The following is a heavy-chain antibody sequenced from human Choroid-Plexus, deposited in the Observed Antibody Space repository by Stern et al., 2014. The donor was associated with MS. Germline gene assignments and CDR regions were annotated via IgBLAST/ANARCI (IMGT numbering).Heavy chain of an antibody. CDR2: VSYDGSNK. D-gene: IGHD2/OR15-2a*01. V-gene: IGHV3-30*18. J-gene: IGHJ5*02. Sequence: VQLVESGGGVVQPGRPLRLSCVGSGFTFGSCAMHWVRQAPGKGLEWVAGVSYDGSNKYYADSVKGRFTISRDNSQNTLYMQMSRLRPEDTAVYYCAKDRQYLTYFFDHWGQGSLVTVSS. CDR1: GFTFGSCA. CDR3: AKDRQYLTYFFDH.